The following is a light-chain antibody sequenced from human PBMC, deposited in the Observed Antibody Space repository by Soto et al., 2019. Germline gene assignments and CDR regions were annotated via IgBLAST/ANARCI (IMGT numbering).Light chain of an antibody. V-gene: IGKV3-20*01. Sequence: EIVLTQSPGTLSLSPGERATLSCRASQSVSSSYLAWYQQKPGQAPRLLIYGASSRATGIPDRFSGSGSGTDFTLTISRLEPEDFAVYYCHQYGSSPPTFGKGTKVEIK. CDR3: HQYGSSPPT. J-gene: IGKJ1*01. CDR1: QSVSSSY. CDR2: GAS.